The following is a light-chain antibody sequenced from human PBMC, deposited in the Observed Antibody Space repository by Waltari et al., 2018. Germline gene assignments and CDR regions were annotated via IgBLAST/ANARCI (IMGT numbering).Light chain of an antibody. V-gene: IGKV1-5*03. CDR2: KAS. Sequence: STLSASVGDRVIFSCRASQSISKWLAWYQQKPGKAPKLLIYKASTLESGVPSRFSGSGSGTELTLTISSLQPEDFATYYCKQYNSYSLLSFGGGTKVEI. J-gene: IGKJ4*01. CDR3: KQYNSYSLLS. CDR1: QSISKW.